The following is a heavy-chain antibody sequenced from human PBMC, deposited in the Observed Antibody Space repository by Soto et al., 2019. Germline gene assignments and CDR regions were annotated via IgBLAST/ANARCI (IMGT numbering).Heavy chain of an antibody. D-gene: IGHD1-26*01. J-gene: IGHJ5*02. V-gene: IGHV4-61*01. CDR1: GGSVSSGSYY. CDR3: ARLIVGATPWFDP. CDR2: IYYSGST. Sequence: QVQLQESGPGLVKPSETLSLTCTVSGGSVSSGSYYWSWIRQPPGKGLEWIGYIYYSGSTNYNPSLKGRVTISVDTSKNQSSLKLSSVTAADTAVNYCARLIVGATPWFDPGGREPWSPSPQ.